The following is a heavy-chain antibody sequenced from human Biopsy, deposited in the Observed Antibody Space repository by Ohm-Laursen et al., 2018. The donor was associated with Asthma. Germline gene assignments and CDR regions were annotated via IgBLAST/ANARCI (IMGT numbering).Heavy chain of an antibody. D-gene: IGHD5-24*01. CDR1: GGSINSDY. J-gene: IGHJ4*02. Sequence: SETLSLTCTFSGGSINSDYWSWIRQPPGKGLEWIGLSSYSGFRKYNPSLKSRVTISVDTSKNQLSLNLTSVIAADTAVYYCSRNKIEDGIYFDNWGQGTLVTVSS. CDR2: SSYSGFR. CDR3: SRNKIEDGIYFDN. V-gene: IGHV4-59*01.